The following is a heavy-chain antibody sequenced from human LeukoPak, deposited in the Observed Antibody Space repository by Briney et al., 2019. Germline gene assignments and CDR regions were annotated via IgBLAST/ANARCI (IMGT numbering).Heavy chain of an antibody. Sequence: GSVSVSRKASRYTFTGHLMHGGRQAPGQGVEWMGWINPNSGDTMYAHKFKGRVTMTRDTSNSTAYLELSRLRSDDTAVSYCARKSMAAVGTFDYWGQGTLVTVAS. CDR1: RYTFTGHL. J-gene: IGHJ4*02. V-gene: IGHV1-2*02. D-gene: IGHD6-13*01. CDR3: ARKSMAAVGTFDY. CDR2: INPNSGDT.